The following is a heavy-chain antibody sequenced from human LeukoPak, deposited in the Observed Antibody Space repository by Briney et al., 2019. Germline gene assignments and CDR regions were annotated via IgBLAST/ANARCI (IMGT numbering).Heavy chain of an antibody. J-gene: IGHJ4*02. CDR2: IYYRGSA. CDR3: ARKPIIGSAWYCFDY. Sequence: PTETLSLTCSVSGDSVNSGAYYSSCLPQSPGKGLEWLGDIYYRGSAYYNPSLTSRVTSSVDTSKNQFSLKLSSVTAADTAVYYCARKPIIGSAWYCFDYWGQGTLVTVSS. CDR1: GDSVNSGAYY. D-gene: IGHD6-13*01. V-gene: IGHV4-39*07.